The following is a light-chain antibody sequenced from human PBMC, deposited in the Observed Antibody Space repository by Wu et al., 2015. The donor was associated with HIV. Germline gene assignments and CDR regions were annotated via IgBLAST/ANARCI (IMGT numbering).Light chain of an antibody. CDR1: QSVTSGY. V-gene: IGKV3-20*01. CDR2: RAS. J-gene: IGKJ1*01. CDR3: QQYNTSPWT. Sequence: EIVLTQSPGTLSLSPGERATLSCRASQSVTSGYLAWYQQKPGQPPRLLIYRASTRATGIPDRFSGSGSGTDFTLSINRLEPEDFAVYHCQQYNTSPWTFGQGTKVEI.